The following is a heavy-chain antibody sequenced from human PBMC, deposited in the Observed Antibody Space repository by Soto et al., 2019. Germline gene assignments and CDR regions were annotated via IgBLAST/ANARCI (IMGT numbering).Heavy chain of an antibody. Sequence: QVQLVQSGAEVKKPGASVKVSCKASGYTFTSYDINWVRQATGQGLEWMGWMNPNSGNTGYAQKFQGRVTMTRNTSISTAYMELSSLRYEDTAVYYCARGDYDFWSGYSRPYYYYGMDVWGQGTTVTVSS. CDR2: MNPNSGNT. CDR1: GYTFTSYD. J-gene: IGHJ6*02. CDR3: ARGDYDFWSGYSRPYYYYGMDV. V-gene: IGHV1-8*01. D-gene: IGHD3-3*01.